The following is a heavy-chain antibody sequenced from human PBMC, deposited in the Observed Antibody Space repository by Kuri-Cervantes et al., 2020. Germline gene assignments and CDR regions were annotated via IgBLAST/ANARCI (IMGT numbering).Heavy chain of an antibody. CDR2: IYSGGST. CDR3: ARDRVLRFSGGFGGYYGMDV. Sequence: GGSLRLSCAASGFTFSSYSMNWVRQAPGKGLEWVSVIYSGGSTYYSDYVKGRFTISRDNSKNTLYLQMNSLRAEDTAVYYCARDRVLRFSGGFGGYYGMDVWGQGATVTVSS. CDR1: GFTFSSYS. D-gene: IGHD3-3*01. V-gene: IGHV3-66*01. J-gene: IGHJ6*02.